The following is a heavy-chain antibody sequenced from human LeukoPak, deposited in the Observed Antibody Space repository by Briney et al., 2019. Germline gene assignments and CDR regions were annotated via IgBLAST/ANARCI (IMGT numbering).Heavy chain of an antibody. D-gene: IGHD6-13*01. V-gene: IGHV1-69*13. CDR1: GGTFSSYA. J-gene: IGHJ4*02. CDR3: ARDLDLAAAGTFDY. Sequence: SVEVSCKASGGTFSSYAISWVRQAPGQGLEWMGGIIPIFGTANYAQKFQGRVTITADESTSTAYMELSSLRSEDTAVYYCARDLDLAAAGTFDYWGQGTLVTVSS. CDR2: IIPIFGTA.